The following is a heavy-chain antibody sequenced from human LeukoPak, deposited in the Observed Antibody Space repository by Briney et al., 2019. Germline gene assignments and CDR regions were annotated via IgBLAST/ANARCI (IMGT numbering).Heavy chain of an antibody. D-gene: IGHD3-22*01. CDR2: ISYDGSNK. CDR3: AKDNGGYYDSSGYIIGDY. J-gene: IGHJ4*02. CDR1: GFTFSSYA. V-gene: IGHV3-30-3*01. Sequence: PGGSLRLSCAASGFTFSSYAMHWVRQAPGKGLEWVAVISYDGSNKYYADSVKGRFTISRDNSKNTLYLQMNSLRAEDTAVYYCAKDNGGYYDSSGYIIGDYWGQGTLVTVSS.